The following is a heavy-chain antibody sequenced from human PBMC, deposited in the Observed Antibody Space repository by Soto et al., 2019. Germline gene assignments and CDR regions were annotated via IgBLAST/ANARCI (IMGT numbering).Heavy chain of an antibody. J-gene: IGHJ4*02. Sequence: QGQLVQSGVEVKKPGASVKVSCSASGNTFTNFGVTWVRQAPGQGLEWMGWISPYTDDPSYAQKFQGRVTITADKSTSTSYMELSSLRSEDTAVYYCARDMTRTVVPYFDFWGQGTLVTVSS. V-gene: IGHV1-18*01. CDR1: GNTFTNFG. CDR3: ARDMTRTVVPYFDF. CDR2: ISPYTDDP. D-gene: IGHD1-7*01.